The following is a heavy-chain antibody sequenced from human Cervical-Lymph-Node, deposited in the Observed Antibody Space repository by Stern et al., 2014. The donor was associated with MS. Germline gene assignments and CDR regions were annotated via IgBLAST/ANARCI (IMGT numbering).Heavy chain of an antibody. J-gene: IGHJ6*02. CDR2: ISSSGGTI. V-gene: IGHV3-11*01. Sequence: VQLVESGGGLVKPGGSLRLSCAASGFTFSEYYMNWIRQAPGKGLEWVSYISSSGGTIDYVDSVKGRFIISRDNAKNSLYLQMNSLRAEDTAVYYCARDTRRYYQYNGMDVWGQGTTVTVSS. CDR3: ARDTRRYYQYNGMDV. CDR1: GFTFSEYY. D-gene: IGHD1-1*01.